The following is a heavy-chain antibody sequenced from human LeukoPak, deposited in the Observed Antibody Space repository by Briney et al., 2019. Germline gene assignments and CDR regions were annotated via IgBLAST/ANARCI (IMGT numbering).Heavy chain of an antibody. CDR2: IYTGGST. Sequence: PSETLSLTCTVSGGSISSYYWSWIRQPAGKGLEWIGRIYTGGSTNYNPSLKSRVTISVDKSKNQFSLKLSSVTAADTAVYYCARESVGGNWWFDPWGQGTLVTVSS. CDR1: GGSISSYY. CDR3: ARESVGGNWWFDP. J-gene: IGHJ5*02. V-gene: IGHV4-4*07. D-gene: IGHD1-1*01.